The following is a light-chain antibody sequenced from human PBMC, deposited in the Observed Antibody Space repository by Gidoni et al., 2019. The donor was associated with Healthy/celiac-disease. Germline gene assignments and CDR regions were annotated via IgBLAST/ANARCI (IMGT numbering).Light chain of an antibody. V-gene: IGKV4-1*01. CDR3: QQYYSTPDT. CDR2: WAS. Sequence: DIVMTQSPDSLVVSLGERATINCKSSQSVLYSSNNQNYLAWYQQKPGQPPKLLIYWASTRESGVPDRFSGSGSGTDFTLTISSLQAEDVAVYYCQQYYSTPDTFGQGTKLEIK. CDR1: QSVLYSSNNQNY. J-gene: IGKJ2*01.